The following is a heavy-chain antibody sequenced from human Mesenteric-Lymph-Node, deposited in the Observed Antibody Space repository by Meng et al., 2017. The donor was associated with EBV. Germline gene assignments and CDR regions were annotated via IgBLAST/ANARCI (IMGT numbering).Heavy chain of an antibody. D-gene: IGHD1-26*01. CDR2: IFHIGST. CDR1: GGSISSSNW. Sequence: QVQRQEAGPGRGKPLGTLSLTWAVSGGSISSSNWWSWVRQPPGKGLEWIGEIFHIGSTNYNPTLKSRVTISVDKSKNHFSLKLSSVTAADTAVYYCARDGGPSGSYAYWFDPWGQGTLVTVSS. V-gene: IGHV4-4*02. J-gene: IGHJ5*02. CDR3: ARDGGPSGSYAYWFDP.